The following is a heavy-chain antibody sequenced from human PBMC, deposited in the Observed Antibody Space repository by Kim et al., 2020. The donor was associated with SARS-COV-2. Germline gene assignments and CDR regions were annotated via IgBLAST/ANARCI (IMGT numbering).Heavy chain of an antibody. D-gene: IGHD6-13*01. V-gene: IGHV1-69*04. Sequence: KFQGRVTITADKSTSTAYMELSSLRSEDTAVYYCARDGDYIAAAGTTVDYWGQGTLVTVSS. J-gene: IGHJ4*02. CDR3: ARDGDYIAAAGTTVDY.